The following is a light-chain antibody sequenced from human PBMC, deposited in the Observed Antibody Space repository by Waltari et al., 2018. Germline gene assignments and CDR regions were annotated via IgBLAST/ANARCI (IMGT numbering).Light chain of an antibody. CDR2: EVT. CDR3: CSYAGLGIYV. J-gene: IGLJ1*01. V-gene: IGLV2-23*02. Sequence: QSGLTQPASVSGSPGQSITISCNGTSSDVGNYNLVPWYQQYQGKAPKLMVYEVTKRTSGVSDRFSGSKSGNTASLTISGLQSEDEADYYCCSYAGLGIYVFGTGTKVTVL. CDR1: SSDVGNYNL.